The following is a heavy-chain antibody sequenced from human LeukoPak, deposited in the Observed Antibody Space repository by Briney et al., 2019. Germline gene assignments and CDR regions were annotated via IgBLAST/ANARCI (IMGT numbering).Heavy chain of an antibody. CDR1: GFTLSSDD. CDR3: ARDPENYGPGSYAH. V-gene: IGHV3-30*02. CDR2: IRYDGSNT. D-gene: IGHD3-10*01. Sequence: GGSLRLSCEASGFTLSSDDMHWVRKAPGKGLEWVAFIRYDGSNTYYADSVKGRFTISRDNSKNTLYLQMNSLRPEDTAVYYCARDPENYGPGSYAHWGQGTLVTVSS. J-gene: IGHJ4*02.